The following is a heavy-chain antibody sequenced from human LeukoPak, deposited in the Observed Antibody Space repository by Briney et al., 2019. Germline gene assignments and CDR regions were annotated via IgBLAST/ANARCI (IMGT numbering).Heavy chain of an antibody. CDR1: GGSISSYY. V-gene: IGHV4-4*07. Sequence: ETLSLTCTVSGGSISSYYWSWIRQPAGKGLEWIGRIYTSGSTNYNPSLKGRVTMSVDTSKNQFSLKLSSVTAADTAVYYCAMVRGTSGIWFDPWGQGTLVTVSS. D-gene: IGHD3-10*01. CDR2: IYTSGST. CDR3: AMVRGTSGIWFDP. J-gene: IGHJ5*02.